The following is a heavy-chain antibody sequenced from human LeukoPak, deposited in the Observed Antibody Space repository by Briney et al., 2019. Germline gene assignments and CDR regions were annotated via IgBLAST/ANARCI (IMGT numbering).Heavy chain of an antibody. CDR1: GFTFSSYW. V-gene: IGHV3-7*01. CDR2: IKQDGSEK. Sequence: PGGSLRLSCAASGFTFSSYWMSWVRQAPGKGLEWVANIKQDGSEKYYVDSVKGRFTISRDNAKNSLYLQMNSLRAEDTAVYYCARNHGATNTRPNWFDPWGQGTLVTVSS. D-gene: IGHD1/OR15-1a*01. J-gene: IGHJ5*02. CDR3: ARNHGATNTRPNWFDP.